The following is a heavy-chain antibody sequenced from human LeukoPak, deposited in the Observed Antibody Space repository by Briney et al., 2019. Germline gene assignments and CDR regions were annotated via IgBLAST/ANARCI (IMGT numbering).Heavy chain of an antibody. CDR2: ISYDVITK. CDR1: GFTFTSYP. J-gene: IGHJ4*02. Sequence: GGSLRLSCSASGFTFTSYPIHWVRQAPGKGLERVAVISYDVITKYYADSVKGRFTLSRDNSKNILFLQMDSLRAEDTAVYFCAREDYGASGSSLGNLDYWGQGTLVTVSS. V-gene: IGHV3-30-3*01. CDR3: AREDYGASGSSLGNLDY. D-gene: IGHD4/OR15-4a*01.